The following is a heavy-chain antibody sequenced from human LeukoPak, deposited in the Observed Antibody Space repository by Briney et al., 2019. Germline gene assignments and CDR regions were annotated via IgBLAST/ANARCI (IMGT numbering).Heavy chain of an antibody. Sequence: GGSPRLSCAASGFTFSSYWMHWVRQAPGKGLVWVSRINRDGSSTIYADSVKGRFTISRDNAKNTLYLQMNSLRAEDTAVYYCARGVRDGYSFGFYFDYWGQGALVTVSS. CDR1: GFTFSSYW. CDR3: ARGVRDGYSFGFYFDY. D-gene: IGHD5-12*01. J-gene: IGHJ4*02. V-gene: IGHV3-74*01. CDR2: INRDGSST.